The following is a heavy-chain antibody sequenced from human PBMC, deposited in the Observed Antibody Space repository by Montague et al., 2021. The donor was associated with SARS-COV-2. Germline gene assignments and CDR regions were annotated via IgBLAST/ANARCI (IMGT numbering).Heavy chain of an antibody. CDR1: GASVTSTNW. J-gene: IGHJ4*02. Sequence: SETLSLTCGVSGASVTSTNWWSWVRQPTGKGLEWFGEIYHTGNTNYSPSLKSRVYISLDKSKNQLSLRLNSVTAADTAVYYCASPKEGSGYYRPFDYWGQGILVTVSS. CDR2: IYHTGNT. D-gene: IGHD3-22*01. V-gene: IGHV4-4*02. CDR3: ASPKEGSGYYRPFDY.